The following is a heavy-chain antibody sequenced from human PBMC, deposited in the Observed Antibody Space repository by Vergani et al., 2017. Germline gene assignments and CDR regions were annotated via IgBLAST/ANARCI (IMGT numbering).Heavy chain of an antibody. CDR1: GGTFSSYT. D-gene: IGHD6-13*01. CDR2: IIPILGIA. J-gene: IGHJ4*02. Sequence: QVQLVQSGAEVKKLGSSVKVSCKASGGTFSSYTISWVRQAPGQGLEWMGRIIPILGIANYAQKFQGRVTITADKSTSTAYMELSSLRSEDTAVYYCARDKGQSSSFHGGFGYWGQGTLVTVSS. V-gene: IGHV1-69*08. CDR3: ARDKGQSSSFHGGFGY.